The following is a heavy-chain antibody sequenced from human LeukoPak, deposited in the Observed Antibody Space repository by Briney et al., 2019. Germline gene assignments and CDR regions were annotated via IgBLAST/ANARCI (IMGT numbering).Heavy chain of an antibody. CDR1: GYTFTSYG. J-gene: IGHJ4*02. CDR3: ARSPHKQGGDDY. CDR2: ISAYNGNT. D-gene: IGHD3-16*01. Sequence: VSVTVSCKASGYTFTSYGISWVRQAPGQGLEWMGWISAYNGNTNYAQKLQGRVTMTTDTSTSTAYMELRSLRSDDTAVYYCARSPHKQGGDDYWGEGTLVSPSS. V-gene: IGHV1-18*01.